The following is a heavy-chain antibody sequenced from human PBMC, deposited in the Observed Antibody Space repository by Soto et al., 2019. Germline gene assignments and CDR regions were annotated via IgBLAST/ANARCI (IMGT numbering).Heavy chain of an antibody. D-gene: IGHD1-26*01. CDR1: GASISSSNW. CDR2: IYHVGST. CDR3: AREGGSLNWFDP. J-gene: IGHJ5*02. V-gene: IGHV4-4*02. Sequence: TSETLSLTCTVSGASISSSNWWSWVRQPPGKGLEWIGEIYHVGSTNYNPSLKSRVTISLDKSENQLSLNLRSVIAADTAVYYCAREGGSLNWFDPWGQGTLVTVSS.